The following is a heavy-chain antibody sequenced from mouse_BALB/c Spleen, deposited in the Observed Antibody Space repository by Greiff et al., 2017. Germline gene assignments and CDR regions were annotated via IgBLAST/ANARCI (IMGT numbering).Heavy chain of an antibody. Sequence: EVQLVESGGGLVKPGGSLKLSCAASGFTFSSYAMSWVRQTPEKRLEWVATISSGSSTIYYADTVKGRFTISRDNPKNTLFLQMTSLRSEDTAMYYCAREGTKLPFAYWGQGTLVTVSA. CDR2: ISSGSSTI. CDR1: GFTFSSYA. D-gene: IGHD3-3*01. J-gene: IGHJ3*01. V-gene: IGHV5-9-3*01. CDR3: AREGTKLPFAY.